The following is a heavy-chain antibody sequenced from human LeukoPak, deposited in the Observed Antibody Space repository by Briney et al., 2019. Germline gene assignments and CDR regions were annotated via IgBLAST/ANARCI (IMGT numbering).Heavy chain of an antibody. CDR2: ISAYNGNT. V-gene: IGHV1-18*01. Sequence: ASVKVSCKASGYTFTSYGISWVRQAPGQGLEWMGWISAYNGNTNYAQKLQGRVTMTTDTSASTAYMELSSLRSEDTAVYYCARDQVVGYYYYGMDVWGQGTTVTVSS. J-gene: IGHJ6*02. CDR1: GYTFTSYG. CDR3: ARDQVVGYYYYGMDV. D-gene: IGHD2-15*01.